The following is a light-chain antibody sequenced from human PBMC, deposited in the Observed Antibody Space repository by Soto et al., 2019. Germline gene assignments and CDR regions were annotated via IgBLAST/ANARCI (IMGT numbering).Light chain of an antibody. CDR2: ETS. V-gene: IGKV3-11*01. CDR3: QQRSNWRLT. CDR1: QSVTNY. Sequence: EIVLTQSPATLSLSPGDRATLSCRASQSVTNYLAWYQQKPGQAPRLLISETSNRATGIPARFSGSGSGTXXXXXXXSXXXXXXXXXXCQQRSNWRLTFGGGTKVEIK. J-gene: IGKJ4*01.